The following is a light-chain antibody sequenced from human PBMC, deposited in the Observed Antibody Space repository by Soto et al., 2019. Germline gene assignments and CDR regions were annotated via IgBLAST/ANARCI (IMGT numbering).Light chain of an antibody. CDR2: QDR. CDR1: KVGDKY. J-gene: IGLJ2*01. V-gene: IGLV3-1*01. Sequence: SYELTQPPSVSVSPGQTASITCSGDKVGDKYACWYQQKPGQSPVLVIYQDRKRPSGIPERFSGSNSGNTATLTISGTQAMDEADYYCQAWDSSTAVFGGGTKVTVL. CDR3: QAWDSSTAV.